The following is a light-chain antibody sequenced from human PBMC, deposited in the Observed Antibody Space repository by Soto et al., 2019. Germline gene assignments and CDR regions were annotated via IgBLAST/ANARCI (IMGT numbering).Light chain of an antibody. CDR3: QQFGSSPLYT. Sequence: EIVLTQSPGTLSLSPGDRVTLSCRASQSVSSTYLAWYQQKPGQAPRLLIYGASSRATGIPDRFSGSGSGTDFTLTISRLEPEDFAVYYCQQFGSSPLYTFGQGTTLEIK. CDR1: QSVSSTY. CDR2: GAS. J-gene: IGKJ2*01. V-gene: IGKV3-20*01.